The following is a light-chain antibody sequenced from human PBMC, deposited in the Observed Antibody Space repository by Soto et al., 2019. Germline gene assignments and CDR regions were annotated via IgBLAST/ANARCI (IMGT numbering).Light chain of an antibody. CDR2: DVS. Sequence: QSALPQPASVSGSPGQSITMSCTGTISEVADYKYVSWYQHHPGTAPKLIIYDVSNRPSGVSNRFSGAKSGSTASLTISGLQAEDEADYYCSAYTASSTLYAFGTGTKLAVL. CDR3: SAYTASSTLYA. V-gene: IGLV2-14*01. CDR1: ISEVADYKY. J-gene: IGLJ1*01.